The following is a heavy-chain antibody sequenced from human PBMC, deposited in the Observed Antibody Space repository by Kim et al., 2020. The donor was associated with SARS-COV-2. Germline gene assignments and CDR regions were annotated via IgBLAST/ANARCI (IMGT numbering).Heavy chain of an antibody. CDR2: IWYDGSNK. D-gene: IGHD3-10*01. J-gene: IGHJ6*02. Sequence: GGSLRLSCAASGFTFSSYGMHWVRQAPGKGLEWVAVIWYDGSNKYYADSVKGRFTISRDNSKNTLYLQMNSLRAEDTAVYYCARGERLWGSGSYYYYYYGMDVWGQGTTVTVSS. CDR1: GFTFSSYG. CDR3: ARGERLWGSGSYYYYYYGMDV. V-gene: IGHV3-33*01.